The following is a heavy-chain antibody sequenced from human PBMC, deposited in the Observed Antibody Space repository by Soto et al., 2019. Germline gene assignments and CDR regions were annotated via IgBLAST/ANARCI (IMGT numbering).Heavy chain of an antibody. Sequence: SETLSLTCAVDGGSFSGYYWSWIRQPPGKGMEWIGEINHSGSTNYNPSLKSRVTISVDTSQNQFSLKLSSATAADTAVYYCERDLGGIEAAGRDYWGQGTLVTVS. CDR2: INHSGST. D-gene: IGHD6-13*01. CDR3: ERDLGGIEAAGRDY. J-gene: IGHJ4*02. CDR1: GGSFSGYY. V-gene: IGHV4-34*01.